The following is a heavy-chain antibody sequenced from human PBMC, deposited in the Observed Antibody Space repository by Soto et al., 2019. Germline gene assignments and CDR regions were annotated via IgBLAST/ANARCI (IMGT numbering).Heavy chain of an antibody. CDR2: MNPNSGNT. J-gene: IGHJ6*02. V-gene: IGHV1-8*01. D-gene: IGHD6-13*01. Sequence: QVQLVQSGAEVKKPGASVKVSCKASGHTFTSYDINWVRQATGQGLEWMGWMNPNSGNTGYAQKFQGRVTMTRNTSISTAYMELSSLRSEDTAVYYCARSRATAAAFYYYYGMDVWGQGTTVTVSS. CDR1: GHTFTSYD. CDR3: ARSRATAAAFYYYYGMDV.